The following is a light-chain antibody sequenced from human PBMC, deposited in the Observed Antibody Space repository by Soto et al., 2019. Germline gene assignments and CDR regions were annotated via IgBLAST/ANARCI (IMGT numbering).Light chain of an antibody. CDR1: QSLLDSDDGNTY. Sequence: DIVMAQTPLSLPVTPGEPASISCRSNQSLLDSDDGNTYLDWFLQKPGQSPQLLIYTLSYRASGDTDRFSGSGSGTDFTLKISRVEAEDVGVYFCLQRIEFPWRFGGGTRVDIK. CDR2: TLS. CDR3: LQRIEFPWR. J-gene: IGKJ4*02. V-gene: IGKV2-40*01.